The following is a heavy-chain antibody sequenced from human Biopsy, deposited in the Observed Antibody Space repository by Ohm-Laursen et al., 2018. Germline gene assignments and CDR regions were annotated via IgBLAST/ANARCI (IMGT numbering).Heavy chain of an antibody. Sequence: GSLRLSCAASGFTVYNNYMTWVRQAPGKGLEWVSLIYSGGDTRYADSVKGRFTVSRDNSKNTVFLQMNSLRPEDTAAYYCAKKGMPVTDNNWFDPWGQGTLVTVSS. V-gene: IGHV3-53*01. CDR3: AKKGMPVTDNNWFDP. CDR2: IYSGGDT. D-gene: IGHD2-21*02. J-gene: IGHJ5*02. CDR1: GFTVYNNY.